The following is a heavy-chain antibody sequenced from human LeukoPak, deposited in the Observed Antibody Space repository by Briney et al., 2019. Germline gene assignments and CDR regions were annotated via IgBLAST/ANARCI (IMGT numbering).Heavy chain of an antibody. CDR3: ARGRWIDC. CDR1: AFTFSNYD. D-gene: IGHD4-23*01. Sequence: GGSLRLFFAASAFTFSNYDIHWVRQTPGKGLEWVAGIWGDGNRQYYTESARGRFTISRDNSRNAAYLEMSSLRVDDTAIYYCARGRWIDCWGQGALVTVSS. J-gene: IGHJ4*02. V-gene: IGHV3-33*01. CDR2: IWGDGNRQ.